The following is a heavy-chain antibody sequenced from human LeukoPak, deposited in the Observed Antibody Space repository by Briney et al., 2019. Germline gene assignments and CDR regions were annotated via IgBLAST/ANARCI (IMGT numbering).Heavy chain of an antibody. Sequence: SQTLSLTCTVSGGSISSGSYYWSWIRQPAGKGLEWIGRIYTSGSTYYNPSLKSRVTISVDTSKNQFSLKLSSVTAADTAVYYCARRFPAMVPEYFDYWGQGTLVTVSS. J-gene: IGHJ4*02. V-gene: IGHV4-61*02. CDR3: ARRFPAMVPEYFDY. CDR2: IYTSGST. CDR1: GGSISSGSYY. D-gene: IGHD3-10*01.